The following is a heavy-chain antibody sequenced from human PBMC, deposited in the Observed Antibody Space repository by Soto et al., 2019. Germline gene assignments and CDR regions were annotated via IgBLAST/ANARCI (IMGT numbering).Heavy chain of an antibody. J-gene: IGHJ6*02. Sequence: QVQLVESGGGVVQPGRSLRLSCAASGFTFSSYAMHWVRQAPGKGLEWVAVISYDGSNKYYADSVKGRFTISRDNSKTTVYLQMNRQRAEDTAVYYCARGDFPKYYYNYYGMDVWGQGTAVTVS. CDR1: GFTFSSYA. D-gene: IGHD3-3*01. CDR3: ARGDFPKYYYNYYGMDV. CDR2: ISYDGSNK. V-gene: IGHV3-30-3*01.